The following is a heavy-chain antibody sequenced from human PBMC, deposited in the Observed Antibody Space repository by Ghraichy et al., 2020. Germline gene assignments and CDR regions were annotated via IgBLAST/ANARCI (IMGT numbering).Heavy chain of an antibody. D-gene: IGHD5-18*01. Sequence: GGSLRLSCVGSGFTFRNHYMSWIRQVPGKGLEWVARISSSGTDQFYVDSMRGRFTISRDNAKNSLYLQMNSLRVDDMAVYYCARDPDTSSKVDYWGQGTLVTVSS. CDR2: ISSSGTDQ. CDR1: GFTFRNHY. CDR3: ARDPDTSSKVDY. V-gene: IGHV3-11*01. J-gene: IGHJ4*02.